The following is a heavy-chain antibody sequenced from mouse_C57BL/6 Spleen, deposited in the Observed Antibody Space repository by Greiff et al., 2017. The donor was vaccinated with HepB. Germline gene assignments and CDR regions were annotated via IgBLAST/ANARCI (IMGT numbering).Heavy chain of an antibody. CDR2: ISSGSSTI. D-gene: IGHD2-3*01. J-gene: IGHJ4*01. CDR1: GFTFSDYG. V-gene: IGHV5-17*01. Sequence: DVQLVESGGGLVKPGGSLKLSCAASGFTFSDYGMHWVRQAPEKGLEWVAYISSGSSTIYYADTVKGRFTISRDNAKNTLVLQMTSLRSEDTAMYYCARRWSYCCAMDYWGQGTSVTVSS. CDR3: ARRWSYCCAMDY.